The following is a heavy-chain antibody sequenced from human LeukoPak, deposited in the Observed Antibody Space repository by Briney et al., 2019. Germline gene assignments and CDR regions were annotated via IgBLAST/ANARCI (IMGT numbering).Heavy chain of an antibody. D-gene: IGHD3-10*01. J-gene: IGHJ6*03. Sequence: GGSLRLSCAASGFTSSSYAMSWVRQAPGKGLEWVSAISGSGGSTYYADSVKGRFTISRDNSKNTLYLQMNSLRAEDTAVYYCAKDRPVLLLWFGESPPSGYYMDVGGKGTTVTVSS. CDR2: ISGSGGST. CDR1: GFTSSSYA. V-gene: IGHV3-23*01. CDR3: AKDRPVLLLWFGESPPSGYYMDV.